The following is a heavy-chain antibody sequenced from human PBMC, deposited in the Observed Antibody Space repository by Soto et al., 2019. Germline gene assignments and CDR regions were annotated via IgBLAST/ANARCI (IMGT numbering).Heavy chain of an antibody. CDR1: GYTFASYG. Sequence: QVQMVQSGAEVKKPGASVKVSCKASGYTFASYGVGWVRQAPGQGLEWMGWISGFNGNTNYAPNLQGRVTMTRDIATSTAYMELRNLRSVDKAVYYCARDGSGFHDYWGQGTLVTVSS. V-gene: IGHV1-18*01. CDR2: ISGFNGNT. J-gene: IGHJ4*02. D-gene: IGHD3-10*01. CDR3: ARDGSGFHDY.